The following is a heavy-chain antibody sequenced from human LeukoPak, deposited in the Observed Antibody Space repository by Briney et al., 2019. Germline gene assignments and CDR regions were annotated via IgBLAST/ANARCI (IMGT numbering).Heavy chain of an antibody. CDR2: ISKDGSST. CDR3: AASMAGFNWFDP. J-gene: IGHJ5*02. V-gene: IGHV3-74*01. Sequence: PGGSLRLSCAASASTFSSNWMHWVRQAPGKGLVWVSRISKDGSSTNYADSVEGRFTISRDNAKNTLYLQMSSLTAEDTAVYYCAASMAGFNWFDPWGQGTLVTVSS. CDR1: ASTFSSNW. D-gene: IGHD6-19*01.